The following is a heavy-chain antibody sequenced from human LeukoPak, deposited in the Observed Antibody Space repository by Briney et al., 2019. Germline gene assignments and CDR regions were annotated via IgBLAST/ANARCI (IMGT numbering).Heavy chain of an antibody. D-gene: IGHD3-22*01. CDR3: ARGSDDSIESAFDI. Sequence: PGRSLRLSCAASGFTFSSYGMHWVRQAPGKGLEWVAVIRYDGSNKYYADSVKGRFTISRDNSKNTLYLQMNSLRAEDTAVYYCARGSDDSIESAFDIWGQGTMVTVSS. CDR1: GFTFSSYG. V-gene: IGHV3-33*01. CDR2: IRYDGSNK. J-gene: IGHJ3*02.